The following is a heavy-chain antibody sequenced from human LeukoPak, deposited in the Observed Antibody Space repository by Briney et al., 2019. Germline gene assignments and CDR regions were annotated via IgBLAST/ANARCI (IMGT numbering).Heavy chain of an antibody. Sequence: PSETLSLTCTVPGGSISSSRYYWGWIRQPPGKGLDWIGRSYYSGSTYYNPSLKSRVTISVEKSKNQFSLKLSSVTAADTAVYYCARELGYCSGGRCYYFDYWGQGTLVTVSS. D-gene: IGHD2-15*01. CDR2: SYYSGST. V-gene: IGHV4-39*07. CDR3: ARELGYCSGGRCYYFDY. J-gene: IGHJ4*02. CDR1: GGSISSSRYY.